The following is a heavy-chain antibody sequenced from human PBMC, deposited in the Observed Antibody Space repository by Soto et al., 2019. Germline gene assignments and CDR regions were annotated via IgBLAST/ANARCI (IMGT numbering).Heavy chain of an antibody. CDR1: GFTFSSYG. CDR2: IWYDGSNK. J-gene: IGHJ1*01. V-gene: IGHV3-33*01. CDR3: ARDVERSSDIAVAGQ. D-gene: IGHD6-19*01. Sequence: GGSLRLSCAASGFTFSSYGMHWVRQAPGKGLEWVAVIWYDGSNKYYADSVKGRFTISRDNSKNTLYLQMNSLRAEDTAVYYCARDVERSSDIAVAGQWGQGTLVTVSS.